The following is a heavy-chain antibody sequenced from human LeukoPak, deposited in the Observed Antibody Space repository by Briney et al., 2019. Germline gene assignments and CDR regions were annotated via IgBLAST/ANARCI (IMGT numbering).Heavy chain of an antibody. CDR2: ISGSGGST. CDR1: GFTFSSYA. Sequence: GGSLRLSCAASGFTFSSYAMSWVRQAPGKGLEWVSAISGSGGSTYYADSVKGRFTISRDNSKNTLYLQMNSLRAEDTAVYYCAKDSQVWFGELSVLTWYYYYMDVWGKGTTVTISS. V-gene: IGHV3-23*01. D-gene: IGHD3-10*01. J-gene: IGHJ6*03. CDR3: AKDSQVWFGELSVLTWYYYYMDV.